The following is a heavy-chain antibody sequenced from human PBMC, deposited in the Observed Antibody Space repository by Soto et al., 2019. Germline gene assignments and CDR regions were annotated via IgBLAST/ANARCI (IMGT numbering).Heavy chain of an antibody. Sequence: QVQLVQSGAEVKKPGASVKVSCKASGYTFTSYDINWVRQATGQGLEWMGWMNPNSGNTGYAQKLQGRVTMTRNTSITTAHKELSILRSEDAAVYYCARVADCSGGSCGDYWGQGTLVTVSS. CDR2: MNPNSGNT. D-gene: IGHD2-15*01. V-gene: IGHV1-8*01. CDR3: ARVADCSGGSCGDY. J-gene: IGHJ4*02. CDR1: GYTFTSYD.